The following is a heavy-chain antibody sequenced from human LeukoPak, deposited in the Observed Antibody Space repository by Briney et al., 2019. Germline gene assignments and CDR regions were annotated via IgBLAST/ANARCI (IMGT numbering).Heavy chain of an antibody. CDR1: GGSISSSSYY. Sequence: PSETLSLTCTVSGGSISSSSYYWGWIRQPPGKGLEWIGSIYYSGSTYYNPSLKSRVTISVDTSKNQFSLKLSSVTAAYTAVYYCARLGGFLGPTAVNYWGQGTLVTVSS. CDR2: IYYSGST. D-gene: IGHD3-16*01. V-gene: IGHV4-39*01. J-gene: IGHJ4*02. CDR3: ARLGGFLGPTAVNY.